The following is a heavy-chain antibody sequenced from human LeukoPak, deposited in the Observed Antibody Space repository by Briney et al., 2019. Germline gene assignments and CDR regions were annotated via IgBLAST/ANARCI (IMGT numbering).Heavy chain of an antibody. V-gene: IGHV3-23*01. J-gene: IGHJ4*02. CDR1: GFTFSTYA. CDR2: VSSDGGST. CDR3: AKRPDCSTTICFRFEY. D-gene: IGHD2-2*01. Sequence: GGSLRLSCAAPGFTFSTYAMSWVRQAPGQGLEWVSSVSSDGGSTYYAEPVKGRFTISRDNSKNTLYLQMNSLRAEDTAVYYCAKRPDCSTTICFRFEYWGQGALVTVSS.